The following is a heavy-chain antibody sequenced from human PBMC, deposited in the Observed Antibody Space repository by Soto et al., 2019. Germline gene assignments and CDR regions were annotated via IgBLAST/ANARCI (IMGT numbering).Heavy chain of an antibody. D-gene: IGHD5-12*01. CDR1: GYTFTSYA. V-gene: IGHV1-3*01. Sequence: ASVKVSCKASGYTFTSYAMHWVRQAPGQRLEWMGWINAGNGNTKYSQKFQGRVTITRDTSASTAYMELSSLRSEDTAVYYCARDYEPLGAYYFDYWGQGALFTVSP. CDR2: INAGNGNT. J-gene: IGHJ4*02. CDR3: ARDYEPLGAYYFDY.